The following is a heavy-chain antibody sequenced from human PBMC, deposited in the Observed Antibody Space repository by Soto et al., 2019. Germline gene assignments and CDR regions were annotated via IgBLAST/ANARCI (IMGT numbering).Heavy chain of an antibody. J-gene: IGHJ4*02. D-gene: IGHD3-10*01. CDR3: ARDSYYGSGSYPYYFDY. CDR1: GYTFTSYG. V-gene: IGHV1-18*01. Sequence: QVQLVQSGAEVRKPGASVKVSCKASGYTFTSYGISWVRQAPGQGLEWMGWISGYNGNTNYAQQLQGRVTMTTDTSTSTAYMELRSLRSDDTAIYYCARDSYYGSGSYPYYFDYWGQGTLVTVSS. CDR2: ISGYNGNT.